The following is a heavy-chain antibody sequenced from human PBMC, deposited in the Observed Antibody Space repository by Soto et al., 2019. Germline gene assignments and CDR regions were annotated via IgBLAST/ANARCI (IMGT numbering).Heavy chain of an antibody. V-gene: IGHV3-23*01. CDR3: AKVGPYYYGSGSYSGTRRYYYYYYMDV. Sequence: GGSLRLSCAASGFTFSSYAMSWVRQAPGKGLEWVSAISGSGGSTYYADSVKGRFTISRDNSKNTLYLQMNSLRAEDTAVYYCAKVGPYYYGSGSYSGTRRYYYYYYMDVWGKGTTVTVSS. J-gene: IGHJ6*03. CDR1: GFTFSSYA. D-gene: IGHD3-10*01. CDR2: ISGSGGST.